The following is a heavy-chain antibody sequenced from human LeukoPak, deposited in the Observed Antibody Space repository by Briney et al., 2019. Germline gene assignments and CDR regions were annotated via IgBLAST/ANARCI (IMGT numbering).Heavy chain of an antibody. D-gene: IGHD3-3*01. V-gene: IGHV5-51*01. CDR2: IYPGDSDT. Sequence: GESLKISCKGSGYIFTSYWIGWVRQMPGKGLEWRGIIYPGDSDTRYSASFQGQVTISADKSISTAYLQWSNLKASDTAMYYCARLRGPRITIFGVVITTPKYYYYGMDVWGQGTTVTVSS. CDR3: ARLRGPRITIFGVVITTPKYYYYGMDV. J-gene: IGHJ6*02. CDR1: GYIFTSYW.